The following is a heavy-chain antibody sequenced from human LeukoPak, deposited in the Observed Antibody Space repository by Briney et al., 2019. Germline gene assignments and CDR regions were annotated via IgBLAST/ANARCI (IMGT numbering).Heavy chain of an antibody. D-gene: IGHD4-17*01. CDR1: GFTFSSYW. J-gene: IGHJ3*02. V-gene: IGHV4-59*01. Sequence: PGGSLRLSCAASGFTFSSYWMYWIRQPPGKGLEWIGYIYYSGSTNYNPSLKSRVTMSVDTSKNQFSLKVRSVTAADTAVYYCARAGLTTTGGPGGFDIWGQGTMVTVSS. CDR3: ARAGLTTTGGPGGFDI. CDR2: IYYSGST.